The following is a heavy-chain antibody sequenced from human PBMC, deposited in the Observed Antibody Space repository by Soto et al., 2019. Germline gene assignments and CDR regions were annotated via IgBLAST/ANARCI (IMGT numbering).Heavy chain of an antibody. CDR3: ARARGVATINFDY. V-gene: IGHV4-59*01. J-gene: IGHJ4*02. Sequence: SETLSLTCTVSGGSISSYYWSWIRQPPGKGLEWIGYIYYSGSTNYNPSLKSRVTISVDTSKNQFSLKLSSVTAADTAVYYCARARGVATINFDYWGQGTLVTVSS. D-gene: IGHD5-12*01. CDR1: GGSISSYY. CDR2: IYYSGST.